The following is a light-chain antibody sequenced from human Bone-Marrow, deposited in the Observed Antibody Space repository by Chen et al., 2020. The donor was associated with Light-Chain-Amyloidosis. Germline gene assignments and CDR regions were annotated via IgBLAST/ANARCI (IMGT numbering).Light chain of an antibody. CDR2: DDS. CDR3: QVWDRSSDRPV. Sequence: SYVLTQPSSVSVAPGQTATIACGGNNIGSTSVHWYQQTPGQAPLLVVYDDSYRPSGITERLSGSNSGSTATLTISRVEAGDEADYYCQVWDRSSDRPVFGGGTKLTVL. J-gene: IGLJ3*02. CDR1: NIGSTS. V-gene: IGLV3-21*02.